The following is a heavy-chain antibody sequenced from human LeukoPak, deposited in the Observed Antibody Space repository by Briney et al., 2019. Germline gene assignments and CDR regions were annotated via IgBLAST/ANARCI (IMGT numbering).Heavy chain of an antibody. Sequence: PSETLSLTCTVSGGSISSGGYYWSWIRQPPGKGLEWIGYIYHSGSTYYNPSLKSRVTISVDRSKNQFSLKLSSVTAADTAVYYCARGPPRGAFDIWGQGTMVTVSS. CDR1: GGSISSGGYY. CDR3: ARGPPRGAFDI. D-gene: IGHD3-16*01. CDR2: IYHSGST. J-gene: IGHJ3*02. V-gene: IGHV4-30-2*01.